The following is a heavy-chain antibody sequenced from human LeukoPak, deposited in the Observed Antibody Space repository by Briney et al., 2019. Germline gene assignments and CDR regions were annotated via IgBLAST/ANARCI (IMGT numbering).Heavy chain of an antibody. CDR1: GFTFSSYG. V-gene: IGHV3-30*02. Sequence: GGSLRLSCAASGFTFSSYGMHWVRQAPGKGLEWVAFIRYDGSNKYYADSVKGRFTISRDNSKNTLYLQMNSLRAEDAAVYYCAREDSSSSPPMDVWGKGTTVTVSS. J-gene: IGHJ6*03. CDR3: AREDSSSSPPMDV. CDR2: IRYDGSNK. D-gene: IGHD6-6*01.